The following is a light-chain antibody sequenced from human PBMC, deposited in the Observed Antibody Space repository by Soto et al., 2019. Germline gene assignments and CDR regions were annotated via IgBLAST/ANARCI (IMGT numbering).Light chain of an antibody. CDR3: QQYYSTPPGYT. CDR1: QSVLYSSNNKNY. CDR2: WAS. J-gene: IGKJ2*01. Sequence: DIVMTQSPDSLAVSLGERATINCKSSQSVLYSSNNKNYLAWYQQKPGQPPKLLIYWASTRESGVPDRFSVSGSGTDFTLTISSLQAEDVAVYSCQQYYSTPPGYTFGQGTKLEIK. V-gene: IGKV4-1*01.